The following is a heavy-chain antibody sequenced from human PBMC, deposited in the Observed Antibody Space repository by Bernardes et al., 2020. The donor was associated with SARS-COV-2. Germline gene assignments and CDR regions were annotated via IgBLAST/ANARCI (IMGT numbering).Heavy chain of an antibody. CDR2: ISGSGGST. CDR1: GFTFSSYA. V-gene: IGHV3-23*01. J-gene: IGHJ4*02. Sequence: LRLSCSASGFTFSSYAMSWVRQAPGKGLEWVSAISGSGGSTYYADSVKGRFTISRDNSKNTLYLQMNSLRAEDTAVYYCAKREYYDFWSGPIDYWGQGTLVTVSS. D-gene: IGHD3-3*01. CDR3: AKREYYDFWSGPIDY.